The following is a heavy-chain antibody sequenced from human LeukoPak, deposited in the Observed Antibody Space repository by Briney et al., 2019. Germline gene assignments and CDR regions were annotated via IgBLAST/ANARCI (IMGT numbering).Heavy chain of an antibody. J-gene: IGHJ4*02. D-gene: IGHD6-6*01. CDR3: AKMDSSSSKDY. CDR1: GFTFSDYG. Sequence: GRSLRLSCAVSGFTFSDYGMHWVRQAPGKGLEWVAVIWHDGSHEYYADFVKGRFTISRDNSKNTLYLQMNSLRAEDTAVYYCAKMDSSSSKDYWGQGTLVTVSS. CDR2: IWHDGSHE. V-gene: IGHV3-33*06.